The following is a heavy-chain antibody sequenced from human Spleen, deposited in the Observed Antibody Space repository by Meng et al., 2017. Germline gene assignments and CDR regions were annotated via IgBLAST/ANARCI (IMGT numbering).Heavy chain of an antibody. CDR2: INWNGGST. Sequence: GESLKISCAASGFTFGDYSMYWVRQVPEKGLEWVSGINWNGGSTGYADSVKGRFTISRDNAKNSLYLQMDTLRAEDTAVYYCARDGDYAKNYYYARDVWAQGTAVTVSS. CDR3: ARDGDYAKNYYYARDV. CDR1: GFTFGDYS. D-gene: IGHD4-17*01. J-gene: IGHJ6*02. V-gene: IGHV3-20*04.